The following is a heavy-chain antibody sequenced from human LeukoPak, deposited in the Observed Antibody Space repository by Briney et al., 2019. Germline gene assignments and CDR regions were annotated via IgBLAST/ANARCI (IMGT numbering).Heavy chain of an antibody. CDR3: ARARMGVIIYFDY. Sequence: PSETLSLTCTFSDGSISSYYWSWIRQPPGKGLEWIGYIYYSGSTNYNPSLKSRVTISLDTSKNQFSLKLRSVTAADTAVYYCARARMGVIIYFDYWGQGTLVTVSS. V-gene: IGHV4-59*01. CDR1: DGSISSYY. D-gene: IGHD3-16*02. J-gene: IGHJ4*02. CDR2: IYYSGST.